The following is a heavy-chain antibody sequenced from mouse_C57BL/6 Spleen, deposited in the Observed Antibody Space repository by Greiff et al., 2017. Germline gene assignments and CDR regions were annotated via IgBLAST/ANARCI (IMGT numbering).Heavy chain of an antibody. V-gene: IGHV1-55*01. J-gene: IGHJ4*01. Sequence: QVQLQQPGAELVKPGASVKMSCKASGYTFTSYWITWVKQRPGQGLEWIGDIYPGSGSTNYNEKFKSKATLTVDTSSSTAYMQLSSLTSEDSAVYYCARDEGYPGYHYAMDYWGQGTSVTVSS. D-gene: IGHD2-3*01. CDR1: GYTFTSYW. CDR2: IYPGSGST. CDR3: ARDEGYPGYHYAMDY.